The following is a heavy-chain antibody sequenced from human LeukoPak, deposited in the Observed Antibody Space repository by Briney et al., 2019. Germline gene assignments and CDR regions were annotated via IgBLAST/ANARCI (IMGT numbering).Heavy chain of an antibody. Sequence: SETLSLTCTVSGGSISSYYWSWIRQPPGKGLEWIGYIYYSGSTDSNPSLKSRVTISVDTSKNQFSLKLRSVTAADTAVYYCARRPRNDILTGTPFDYWGQGILATVSS. CDR2: IYYSGST. V-gene: IGHV4-59*01. D-gene: IGHD3-9*01. J-gene: IGHJ4*02. CDR1: GGSISSYY. CDR3: ARRPRNDILTGTPFDY.